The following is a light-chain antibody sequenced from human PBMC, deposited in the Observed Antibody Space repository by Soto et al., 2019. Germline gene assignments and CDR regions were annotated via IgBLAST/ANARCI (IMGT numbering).Light chain of an antibody. V-gene: IGKV3-20*01. CDR2: GAS. CDR1: QSVSSSY. Sequence: EIVLTQSPGTLSLSPGERATLSCRASQSVSSSYLAWYQQKPGQAPRLLIYGASSRATGIPDRFSGSGSGTDFILTTSGLGPKIFECYYFRRYGSSRYTLGQGPRWIS. CDR3: RRYGSSRYT. J-gene: IGKJ2*01.